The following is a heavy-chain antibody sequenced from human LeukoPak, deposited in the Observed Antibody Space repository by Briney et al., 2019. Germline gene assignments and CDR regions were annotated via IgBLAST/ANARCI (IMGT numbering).Heavy chain of an antibody. CDR3: AKDAVCSGGSRLNIYYYYGMDV. CDR2: ISYDGSNK. V-gene: IGHV3-30*18. Sequence: GRSLRLSCAASGFTFSSYGMHWVRQAPGKGLEWVAVISYDGSNKYYADSVKGRFTISRDNSKSTLYLQMNSLRAEDTAVYYCAKDAVCSGGSRLNIYYYYGMDVWGQGTTVTVSS. CDR1: GFTFSSYG. D-gene: IGHD2-15*01. J-gene: IGHJ6*02.